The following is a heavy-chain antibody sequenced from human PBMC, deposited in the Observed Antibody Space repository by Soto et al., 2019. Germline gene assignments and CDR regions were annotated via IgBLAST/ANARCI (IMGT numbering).Heavy chain of an antibody. V-gene: IGHV3-48*01. CDR1: GFTFSSYS. Sequence: EVQLVESGGGLVQPGGSLRLSCAASGFTFSSYSMNWVRQAPGKGLEWVSYISSSSSTIYYADSVKGRFTISRDNAKNSLYLQMNSLRAEDTAVYYCARSRGLHLGELSLFSHYYYYMDVWGKGTTVTVSS. J-gene: IGHJ6*03. D-gene: IGHD3-16*02. CDR3: ARSRGLHLGELSLFSHYYYYMDV. CDR2: ISSSSSTI.